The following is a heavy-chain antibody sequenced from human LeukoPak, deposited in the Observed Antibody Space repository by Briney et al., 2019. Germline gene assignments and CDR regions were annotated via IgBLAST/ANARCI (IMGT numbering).Heavy chain of an antibody. CDR3: ARLPGSGCSGGSCSYYFDY. V-gene: IGHV4-39*07. CDR2: IYYSGST. CDR1: GGSISSSSYY. J-gene: IGHJ4*02. D-gene: IGHD2-15*01. Sequence: SETLSLTCTVSGGSISSSSYYWGWIRQPPGKGLEWIGSIYYSGSTYYNPSLKSRVTISVDTSKNQFSLKLSSVTAADTAVNYCARLPGSGCSGGSCSYYFDYWGQGTLVTVSS.